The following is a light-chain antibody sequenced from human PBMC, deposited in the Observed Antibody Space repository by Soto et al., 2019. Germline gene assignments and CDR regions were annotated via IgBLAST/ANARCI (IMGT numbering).Light chain of an antibody. CDR2: AAS. J-gene: IGKJ4*01. CDR3: QQGNSFPLT. V-gene: IGKV1-12*01. Sequence: DIQMTQSPSSVPASVGDRVTITCRASQGISSWLAWFQQKPGEPPRLLIYAASSLHTGVPSRFSGSGSGTDFTLTISSLQPEDFATYYCQQGNSFPLTFGGGTKVESK. CDR1: QGISSW.